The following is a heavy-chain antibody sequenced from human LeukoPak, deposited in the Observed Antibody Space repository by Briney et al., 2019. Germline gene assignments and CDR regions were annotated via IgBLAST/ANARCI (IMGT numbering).Heavy chain of an antibody. D-gene: IGHD6-13*01. CDR2: ISGSGGTT. Sequence: PGGPLRLSCAASGFTFSSYAMSWVRQAPGKGLGWVSAISGSGGTTYYADSVKGRFTISRDNSKNTLYLQMNSLRAEDSAVYYCAKGRGSSSWYPFDYWGQGTLVTVSS. CDR3: AKGRGSSSWYPFDY. CDR1: GFTFSSYA. J-gene: IGHJ4*02. V-gene: IGHV3-23*01.